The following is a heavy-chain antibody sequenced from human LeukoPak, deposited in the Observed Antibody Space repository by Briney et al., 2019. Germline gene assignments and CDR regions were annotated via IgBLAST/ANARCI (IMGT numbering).Heavy chain of an antibody. CDR1: GFTFSSYS. CDR2: ISGSSSYI. V-gene: IGHV3-21*01. CDR3: ARGVGATTGYYFDY. J-gene: IGHJ4*02. D-gene: IGHD1-26*01. Sequence: GGSLRLSCAASGFTFSSYSLNWVRQAPGKGLEWVSSISGSSSYIFYANSVKGRFTISRDNAKNSLSLQMNSLRAEDTAVYFCARGVGATTGYYFDYWGQGTLVTVSS.